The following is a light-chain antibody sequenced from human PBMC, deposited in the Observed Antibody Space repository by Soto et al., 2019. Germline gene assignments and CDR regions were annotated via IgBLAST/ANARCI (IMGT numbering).Light chain of an antibody. Sequence: QSALTQPAYVSGSPGQSITISCTGTSRDVGGYNYVSWYQQHPGKAPKLMIYDVSNRPSGVSNRFSGSKSGNTASLTISGLQAEDEADYYCSSYTSSSTLEVFGTGTKLTVL. CDR2: DVS. V-gene: IGLV2-14*01. J-gene: IGLJ1*01. CDR1: SRDVGGYNY. CDR3: SSYTSSSTLEV.